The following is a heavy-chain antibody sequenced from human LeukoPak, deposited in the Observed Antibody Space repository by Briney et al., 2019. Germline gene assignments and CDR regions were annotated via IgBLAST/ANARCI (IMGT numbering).Heavy chain of an antibody. J-gene: IGHJ6*03. D-gene: IGHD5-18*01. Sequence: PSETLSLTCAVYGGSFSGYYWSWIRQPPGKGLEWIGEINHSGSTNYNPSLKSRVTISVDTSKNQFSLKLSSVTAADTAVYYCARGKRYSYGKTPLHYYYMDVWGKGTTVTISS. CDR1: GGSFSGYY. CDR2: INHSGST. V-gene: IGHV4-34*01. CDR3: ARGKRYSYGKTPLHYYYMDV.